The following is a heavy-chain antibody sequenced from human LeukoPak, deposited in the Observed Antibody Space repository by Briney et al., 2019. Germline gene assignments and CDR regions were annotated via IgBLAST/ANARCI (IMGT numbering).Heavy chain of an antibody. CDR3: AKDRDGSLQFDY. CDR2: IWYDGSNK. J-gene: IGHJ4*02. Sequence: GRSLRLSCAASGFTFSSYGMHWVRQAPGKGLEWVAVIWYDGSNKYYADSVKGRFTISRDNSKDTLYLQMNSLRAEDTAVYYCAKDRDGSLQFDYWGQGTLVTVSS. V-gene: IGHV3-33*06. D-gene: IGHD1-26*01. CDR1: GFTFSSYG.